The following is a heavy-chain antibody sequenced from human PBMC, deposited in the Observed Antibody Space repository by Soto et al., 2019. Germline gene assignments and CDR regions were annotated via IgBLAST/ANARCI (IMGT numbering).Heavy chain of an antibody. CDR2: IIVSHDRP. CDR3: AREPEDGVPGDY. Sequence: VQLVQSGTEVKEPGASVRVSCKASGYTFTAHGLHWARPAPGQGLEWMGWIIVSHDRPRYAPQFQGRLTFETDRIGTTAYMHLTRLTPEDTAVYCCAREPEDGVPGDYGGQGTPVVVSS. V-gene: IGHV1-3*01. J-gene: IGHJ4*02. D-gene: IGHD2-8*01. CDR1: GYTFTAHG.